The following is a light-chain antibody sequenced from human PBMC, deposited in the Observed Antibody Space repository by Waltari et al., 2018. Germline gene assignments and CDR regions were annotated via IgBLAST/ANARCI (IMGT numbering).Light chain of an antibody. V-gene: IGKV2-24*01. CDR1: QSLVHRDGNTY. J-gene: IGKJ4*01. CDR3: MQATQFPLT. CDR2: RIS. Sequence: DIVMTQTPLSSPVTLGQPASISCRSSQSLVHRDGNTYLSRLQQRTGQPQRLLSYRISNRVSGVPDRFSGSGAGTDFTLKISRVEAEDVGVYYCMQATQFPLTFGGGTKVEIK.